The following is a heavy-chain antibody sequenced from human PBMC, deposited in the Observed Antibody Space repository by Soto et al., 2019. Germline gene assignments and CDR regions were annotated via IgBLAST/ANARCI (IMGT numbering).Heavy chain of an antibody. D-gene: IGHD4-17*01. CDR3: ARETPLHPDYGGNPFSDY. Sequence: PXGSLRLSCAAAGFTLSGYSMNWVRQAPGKGLEWVSSISTSSSYIHYADSVKGRFTISRDNAENSLCLQMNSLRAEDTAIYYCARETPLHPDYGGNPFSDYWGQGTLVTVSS. V-gene: IGHV3-21*01. CDR2: ISTSSSYI. J-gene: IGHJ4*02. CDR1: GFTLSGYS.